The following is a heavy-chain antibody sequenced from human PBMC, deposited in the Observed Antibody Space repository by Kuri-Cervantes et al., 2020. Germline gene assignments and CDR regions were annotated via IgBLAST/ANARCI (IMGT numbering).Heavy chain of an antibody. Sequence: SETLSLTCTVSGGSISSGGYYWSWIRQHPGKGLEWIGEINHSGSTNYNPSLKSRVTISVDTSKNQFSLKLSSVTAADTAVYYCARAPVVDIYRFDYWGQGTLVTVSS. D-gene: IGHD2-15*01. CDR2: INHSGST. J-gene: IGHJ4*02. CDR3: ARAPVVDIYRFDY. CDR1: GGSISSGGYY. V-gene: IGHV4-39*07.